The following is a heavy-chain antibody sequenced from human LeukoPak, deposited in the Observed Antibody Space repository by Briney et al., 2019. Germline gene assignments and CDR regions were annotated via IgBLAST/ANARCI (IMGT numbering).Heavy chain of an antibody. J-gene: IGHJ4*02. D-gene: IGHD4-23*01. Sequence: GGSLRLSCAASGFTFSSYEMNWVRRAPGKGLEWVSYISNSGSSIYYADSVKGRFTISRDNAKNSLYLQMNSLRAEDTAVYYCARDGHYGGNSVAVDYWGQGTLVTVSS. V-gene: IGHV3-48*03. CDR2: ISNSGSSI. CDR3: ARDGHYGGNSVAVDY. CDR1: GFTFSSYE.